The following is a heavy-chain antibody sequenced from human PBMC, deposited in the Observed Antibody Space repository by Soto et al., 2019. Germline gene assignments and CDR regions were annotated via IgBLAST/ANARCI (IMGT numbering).Heavy chain of an antibody. J-gene: IGHJ4*02. D-gene: IGHD3-10*01. V-gene: IGHV4-4*07. CDR3: ARDSETTYYYGSGTPMPDY. CDR1: GGSISSYY. CDR2: IYTSGST. Sequence: SETLSLTGTVSGGSISSYYWSWIRQPAGKGLEWIGRIYTSGSTNYNPSLKSRVTMSVDTSKNQFSLKLSSVTAADTAVYYCARDSETTYYYGSGTPMPDYWGQGTLVTVSS.